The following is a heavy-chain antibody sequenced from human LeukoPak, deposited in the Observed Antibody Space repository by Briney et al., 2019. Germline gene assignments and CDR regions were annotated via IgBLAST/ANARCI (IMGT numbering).Heavy chain of an antibody. CDR1: GGSISSYY. V-gene: IGHV3-11*04. Sequence: LSLTCTVSGGSISSYYWSWIRQPPGKGLEWVSYISSSGGTIYYADSVKGRFTISRDNAKNSLYLQMNSLRAEDTAVYYCARDPRYDSSGYYPWGQGTMVTVSS. J-gene: IGHJ3*01. D-gene: IGHD3-22*01. CDR3: ARDPRYDSSGYYP. CDR2: ISSSGGTI.